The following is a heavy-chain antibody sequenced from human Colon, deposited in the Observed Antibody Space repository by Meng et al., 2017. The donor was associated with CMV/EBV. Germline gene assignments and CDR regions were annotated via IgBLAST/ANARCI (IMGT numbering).Heavy chain of an antibody. Sequence: QVQLCESGGGLVETGSSLSLSCAASGFIFSDYYMTWTREAPGKGLEWVSYISPTGSDTNYADSVRGRFTISRDNAKNSLFLQMSSLTAEDTAVYYCVKGHTMINPWGQGTLVTVSS. D-gene: IGHD3-16*01. CDR3: VKGHTMINP. CDR1: GFIFSDYY. V-gene: IGHV3-11*03. J-gene: IGHJ5*02. CDR2: ISPTGSDT.